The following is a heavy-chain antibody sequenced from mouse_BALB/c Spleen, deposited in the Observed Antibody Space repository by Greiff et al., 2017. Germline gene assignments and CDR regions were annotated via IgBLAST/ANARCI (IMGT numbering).Heavy chain of an antibody. CDR1: GFTFSSYT. J-gene: IGHJ3*01. Sequence: EVQLVESGGGLVQPGGSLKLSCAASGFTFSSYTMSWVRQTPEKRLEWVAYISNGGGSTYYPDTVKGRFTISRDNAKNTLYLQMSSLKSEDTAMYYCARHPLLREGSWFAYWGQGTLVTVSA. V-gene: IGHV5-12-2*01. CDR3: ARHPLLREGSWFAY. D-gene: IGHD1-1*01. CDR2: ISNGGGST.